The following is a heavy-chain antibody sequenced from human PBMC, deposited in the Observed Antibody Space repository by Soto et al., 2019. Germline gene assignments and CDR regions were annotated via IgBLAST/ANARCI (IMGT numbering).Heavy chain of an antibody. CDR3: ATRGSEYTYGYLF. D-gene: IGHD5-18*01. CDR1: GFTFSRYW. Sequence: EVQLVESGGGLVQPGGSLRLSCVASGFTFSRYWMHWVRQPPGKGLVWVSRINTDGSSTDYADSVKGRFTVSRDNAKNTLFLQMDSLRAEDTDIYYCATRGSEYTYGYLFWGQGTLVTVSS. CDR2: INTDGSST. J-gene: IGHJ4*02. V-gene: IGHV3-74*01.